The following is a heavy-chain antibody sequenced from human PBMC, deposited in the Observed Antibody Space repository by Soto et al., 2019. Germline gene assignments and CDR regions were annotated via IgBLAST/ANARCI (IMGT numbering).Heavy chain of an antibody. CDR2: IYYSGST. V-gene: IGHV4-31*03. CDR3: ARGWGPLVVVPAATPVSGMDV. J-gene: IGHJ6*02. CDR1: GGSISSGGYY. Sequence: QVQLQESGPGLVKPSQTLSLTCTVSGGSISSGGYYWSWIRQHPGKGLEWIGYIYYSGSTYYNPSIKSRVTISVDTSKNHFPLKLSSVTAAHTAVYYCARGWGPLVVVPAATPVSGMDVWGQGTTVTVSS. D-gene: IGHD2-2*01.